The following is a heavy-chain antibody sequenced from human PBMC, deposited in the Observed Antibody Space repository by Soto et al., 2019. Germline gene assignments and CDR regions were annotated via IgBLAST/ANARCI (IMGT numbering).Heavy chain of an antibody. CDR1: GFTFSSYA. Sequence: GGSLRLSCAASGFTFSSYAMHWVRQAPGKGLEWVAVISYDGSNKYYADSVKGRFTISRDNSKNTLYLQMNSLRAEDTAVYYCARGGDFWSGYRTPNYYYGMDVWGQGTTVTVSS. CDR3: ARGGDFWSGYRTPNYYYGMDV. J-gene: IGHJ6*02. D-gene: IGHD3-3*01. CDR2: ISYDGSNK. V-gene: IGHV3-30-3*01.